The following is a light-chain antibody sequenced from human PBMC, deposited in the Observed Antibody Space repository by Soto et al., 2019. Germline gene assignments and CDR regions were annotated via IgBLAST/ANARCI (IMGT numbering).Light chain of an antibody. CDR2: DVS. CDR3: CSYAGSYTVV. J-gene: IGLJ2*01. Sequence: QSALTQPRSVSGSPGQSVTISCTGTSSDVGGYNYVSWYQQHPGKAPTLMIYDVSKRPSWVPDRFSGSKSGNTASLTISGLQAEDEADYYCCSYAGSYTVVFGGGTKLTVL. CDR1: SSDVGGYNY. V-gene: IGLV2-11*01.